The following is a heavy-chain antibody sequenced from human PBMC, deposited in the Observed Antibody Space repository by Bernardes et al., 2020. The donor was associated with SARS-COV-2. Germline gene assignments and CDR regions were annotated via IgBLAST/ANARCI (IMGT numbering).Heavy chain of an antibody. D-gene: IGHD3-16*01. J-gene: IGHJ4*02. V-gene: IGHV4-34*01. CDR2: INDSGST. CDR3: ARAFRGSYLGGFVIHFDY. Sequence: SETLSLTCAVYGESVTDQYWSWIRQTPGKGLEWIGEINDSGSTSYNPSLKSRVTMSVDTSKNQFSLKLTSVTAADTAVYYCARAFRGSYLGGFVIHFDYWAQGTLVSVSS. CDR1: GESVTDQY.